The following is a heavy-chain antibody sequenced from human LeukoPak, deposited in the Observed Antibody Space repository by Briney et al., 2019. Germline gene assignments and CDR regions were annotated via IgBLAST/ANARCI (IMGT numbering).Heavy chain of an antibody. CDR1: GGSLSSASYY. D-gene: IGHD3-22*01. Sequence: SETLSLTCTVSGGSLSSASYYWSWIRQPAGKGLEWIGRIYNSGCTSYNPSLESRVTISIDTSKNQFSLKLNSVTAADTAVYYCARHFLSGYYPDAFDIWGQGTMVTVSS. CDR2: IYNSGCT. CDR3: ARHFLSGYYPDAFDI. J-gene: IGHJ3*02. V-gene: IGHV4-61*02.